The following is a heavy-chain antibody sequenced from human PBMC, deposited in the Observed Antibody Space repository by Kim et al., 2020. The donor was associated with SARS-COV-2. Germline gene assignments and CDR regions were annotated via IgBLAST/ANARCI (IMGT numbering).Heavy chain of an antibody. D-gene: IGHD3-16*01. J-gene: IGHJ4*02. CDR1: GFTFSGSA. CDR2: IRSKANSYAT. CDR3: TRQGGKPSQAFDY. V-gene: IGHV3-73*01. Sequence: GGSLRLSCAASGFTFSGSAMHWVRQASGKGLEWVGRIRSKANSYATAYAASVKGRFTISRDDSKNTAYLQMNSLKTEDTAVYYCTRQGGKPSQAFDYWGQGTLVTVSS.